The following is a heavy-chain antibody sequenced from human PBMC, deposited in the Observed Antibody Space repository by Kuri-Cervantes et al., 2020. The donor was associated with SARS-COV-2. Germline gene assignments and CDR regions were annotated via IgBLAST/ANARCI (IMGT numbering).Heavy chain of an antibody. V-gene: IGHV3-23*01. CDR1: GFTVSSNY. CDR3: AKDEVDQGGFYI. CDR2: ISGPGGST. J-gene: IGHJ3*02. D-gene: IGHD2-15*01. Sequence: GESLKISCAASGFTVSSNYMVWVRQAPGKGLEWVSAISGPGGSTYYADSVKDRFTISRDNSKKTLSLQMNSLRADDTAVYYCAKDEVDQGGFYIWGQGTVVTVSS.